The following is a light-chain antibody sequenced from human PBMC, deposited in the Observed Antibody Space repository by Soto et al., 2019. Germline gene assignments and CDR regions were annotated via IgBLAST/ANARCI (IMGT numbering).Light chain of an antibody. J-gene: IGKJ2*01. Sequence: EIVLTQSPATLSLSPGERATLSCRASQSVSSYLAWYQQKPGQAPRLLIHDASTRATGIPARFSGSGSGTDVTHTISSLEPEDFAVYYWQQRSNWPPYTFGHGTKLEIK. CDR3: QQRSNWPPYT. CDR1: QSVSSY. V-gene: IGKV3-11*01. CDR2: DAS.